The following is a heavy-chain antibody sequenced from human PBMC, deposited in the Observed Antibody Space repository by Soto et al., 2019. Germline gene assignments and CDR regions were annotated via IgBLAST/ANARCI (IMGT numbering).Heavy chain of an antibody. V-gene: IGHV4-30-2*01. D-gene: IGHD4-17*01. Sequence: QLQLQESGSGLVKPSQTLSLTCAVSGGSISSGGYSWTWIRQPPGKGLEWIGYIYHSGSTYYNPSLKSRVTIPVHXSKNQFSLKLSSVTAADTAVYYCARGMTTVTTLDYWGQGTLVTVSS. CDR1: GGSISSGGYS. CDR3: ARGMTTVTTLDY. J-gene: IGHJ4*02. CDR2: IYHSGST.